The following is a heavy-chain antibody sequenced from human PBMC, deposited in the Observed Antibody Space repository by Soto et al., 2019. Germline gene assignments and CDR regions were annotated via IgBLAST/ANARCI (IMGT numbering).Heavy chain of an antibody. CDR2: IYHRGTS. CDR1: GDSISTFY. CDR3: ARTLDYGGSAGTNWFDP. J-gene: IGHJ5*02. D-gene: IGHD2-15*01. Sequence: SETLSLTCTVSGDSISTFYWSWIRLPPGKRLEWIGYIYHRGTSHYNPSLKSRVTMSVDRSKNQFSLNLRSVTAADTAVYYCARTLDYGGSAGTNWFDPWGQGTLVTVSS. V-gene: IGHV4-59*12.